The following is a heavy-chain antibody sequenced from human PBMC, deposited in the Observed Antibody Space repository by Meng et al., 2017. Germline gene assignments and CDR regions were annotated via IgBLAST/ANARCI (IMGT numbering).Heavy chain of an antibody. CDR1: GFTFGDYA. Sequence: GGSLRLSCTASGFTFGDYAMSWVRQAPGKGLEWVGFIRSKAYGGTTECAASVKGRFTISRDDSKSIAYLQMNSLKTEDTAVYYCTRDSYDAFDIWGQGTMVTVSS. CDR3: TRDSYDAFDI. V-gene: IGHV3-49*04. J-gene: IGHJ3*02. CDR2: IRSKAYGGTT. D-gene: IGHD1-26*01.